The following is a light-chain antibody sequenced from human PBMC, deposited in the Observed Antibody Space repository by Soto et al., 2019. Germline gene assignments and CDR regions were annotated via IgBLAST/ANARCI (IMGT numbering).Light chain of an antibody. Sequence: IQLTQYPSSLSTSVGDRATITCMASQGIDSNLAWCQQRPGRAPKLLIYAASTLQSGVPSRFSGSGSGANFTLTISSLQPEDFATYYCQQLHSYPLTFGPGTRLEIK. J-gene: IGKJ5*01. CDR3: QQLHSYPLT. CDR2: AAS. CDR1: QGIDSN. V-gene: IGKV1-9*01.